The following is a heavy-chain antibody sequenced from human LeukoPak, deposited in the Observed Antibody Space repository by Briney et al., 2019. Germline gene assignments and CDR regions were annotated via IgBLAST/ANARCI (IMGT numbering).Heavy chain of an antibody. Sequence: GASVKVSCKASGYTFTSYGISWVRQAPGQGLEWMGRISAYNGNTNYAQKLQGRVTMTTDTSTSTAYMELRSLRSDDTAVYYCARVPITIFGSGSGLDYWGQGTLVTVSS. CDR2: ISAYNGNT. V-gene: IGHV1-18*01. D-gene: IGHD3-3*01. CDR1: GYTFTSYG. J-gene: IGHJ4*02. CDR3: ARVPITIFGSGSGLDY.